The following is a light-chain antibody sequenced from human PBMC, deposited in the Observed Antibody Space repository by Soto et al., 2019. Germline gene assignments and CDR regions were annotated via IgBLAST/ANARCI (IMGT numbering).Light chain of an antibody. CDR1: QSFSSSY. J-gene: IGKJ5*01. V-gene: IGKV3-20*01. CDR3: QQHDILTIT. Sequence: EIVLTQSPGTLSLSPGERATLSCRASQSFSSSYLAWYQKKPGQAPRPLIEDASSRATGIPDRFSGAGSGTDFNLTISRLETEDFALYYCQQHDILTITFGQGTRLEIK. CDR2: DAS.